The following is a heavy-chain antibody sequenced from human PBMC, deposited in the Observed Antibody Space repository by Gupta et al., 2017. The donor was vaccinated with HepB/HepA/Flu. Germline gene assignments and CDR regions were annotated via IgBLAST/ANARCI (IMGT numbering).Heavy chain of an antibody. CDR1: GFTFSHYW. V-gene: IGHV3-74*01. CDR3: AILTMAPGRGAFDI. Sequence: EMQLVESGGGLVQPGGSLRLSCVASGFTFSHYWMHWVRQAPGKGLGWVSRVNSDGSSTTYAESVEGRFIISRDNAKNTLYLHINSLRAEDTAVYYCAILTMAPGRGAFDIWGQGTMVTVSA. D-gene: IGHD3-10*01. J-gene: IGHJ3*02. CDR2: VNSDGSST.